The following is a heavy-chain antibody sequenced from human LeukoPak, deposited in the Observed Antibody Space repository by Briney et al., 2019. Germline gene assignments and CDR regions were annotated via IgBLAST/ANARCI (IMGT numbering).Heavy chain of an antibody. CDR1: GFTFSSYA. D-gene: IGHD3-10*01. CDR2: ISGSGGST. Sequence: TGGSLRLSCAASGFTFSSYAMSWVRQAPGKGLEWVSAISGSGGSTYYADSVKGRFTISRDNSKNTLYLQMNSLRAEDTAVYYCAKDSEGVTWVRFDPWGQGTLVTVSS. CDR3: AKDSEGVTWVRFDP. V-gene: IGHV3-23*01. J-gene: IGHJ5*02.